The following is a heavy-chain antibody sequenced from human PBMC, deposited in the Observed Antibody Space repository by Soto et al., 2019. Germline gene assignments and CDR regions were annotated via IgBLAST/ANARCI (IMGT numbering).Heavy chain of an antibody. CDR1: RVTLGNNA. J-gene: IGHJ6*03. CDR2: ISSSGGST. D-gene: IGHD3-10*01. Sequence: LMLNRAGTRVTLGNNAVIGGRRALGKGLEWVSAISSSGGSTYYADSVKGRFTISRDNSKNTLYLQMNSLRAEDTAVYYCAKDKKFGELGGLNYYYYYMDVRGKGTSVTVSS. CDR3: AKDKKFGELGGLNYYYYYMDV. V-gene: IGHV3-23*01.